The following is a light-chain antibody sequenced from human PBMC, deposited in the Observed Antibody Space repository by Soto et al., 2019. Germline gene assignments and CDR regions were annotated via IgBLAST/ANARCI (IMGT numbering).Light chain of an antibody. J-gene: IGKJ3*01. V-gene: IGKV3-15*01. Sequence: EIVMTQSPATLSVSPGETATLSCRASQSVSSNLAWYQQKRGQAPRLLIYGESTRATGIPARFIGSGSGTDFTLTINSLQLEDFAVYYCQQYNKWVTFGPGTKVDLK. CDR2: GES. CDR3: QQYNKWVT. CDR1: QSVSSN.